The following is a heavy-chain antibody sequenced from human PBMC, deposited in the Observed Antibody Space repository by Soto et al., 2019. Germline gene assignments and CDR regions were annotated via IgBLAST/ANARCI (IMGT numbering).Heavy chain of an antibody. J-gene: IGHJ6*02. D-gene: IGHD1-1*01. CDR2: INAGNGNT. Sequence: ASVKVSCKASGYTFTSYAMRWVRQAPGQRLEWMGWINAGNGNTKYSQKFQGRVTITRDTSASTAYMELSSLRSEDTAVYYCALSSRNDDYYYYYGMDVWGQGTTVTVSS. V-gene: IGHV1-3*01. CDR3: ALSSRNDDYYYYYGMDV. CDR1: GYTFTSYA.